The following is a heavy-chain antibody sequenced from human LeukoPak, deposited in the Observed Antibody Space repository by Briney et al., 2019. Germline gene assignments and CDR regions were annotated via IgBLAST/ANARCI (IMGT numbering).Heavy chain of an antibody. Sequence: SETLSLTCTVSGGSISNNYWSWIRQPPGRGLEWIGYISNSGSTNYNPSLKSRVTISVDTSKNQFSLKLSSVTAADTAVYYCARHAGLSYGFDYWGQGTLVTVSS. CDR3: ARHAGLSYGFDY. D-gene: IGHD5-18*01. CDR1: GGSISNNY. J-gene: IGHJ4*02. V-gene: IGHV4-59*08. CDR2: ISNSGST.